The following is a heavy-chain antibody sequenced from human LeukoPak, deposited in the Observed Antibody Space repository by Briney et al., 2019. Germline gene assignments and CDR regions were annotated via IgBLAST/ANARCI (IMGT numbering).Heavy chain of an antibody. CDR1: GFTFSSYA. V-gene: IGHV3-23*01. D-gene: IGHD2-2*01. J-gene: IGHJ4*02. CDR2: ISGSGGST. Sequence: GGSPRLSCAASGFTFSSYAMSWVRQAPGKGLEWVSAISGSGGSTYYADSVKGRFTISRDNSKNTLYLQMNSLRAEDTAVYYCAKPGYCSSTSCLGTDYWGQGTLVTVSS. CDR3: AKPGYCSSTSCLGTDY.